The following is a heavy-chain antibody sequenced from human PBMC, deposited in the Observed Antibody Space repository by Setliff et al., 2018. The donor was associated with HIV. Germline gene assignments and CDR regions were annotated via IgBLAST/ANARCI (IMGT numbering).Heavy chain of an antibody. CDR3: ARISGYCSSTSCPPDY. D-gene: IGHD2-2*01. CDR2: ISAYNGDT. CDR1: GYSFTSYG. Sequence: ASVKVSCKASGYSFTSYGITWVRQAPGQGLEWMGLISAYNGDTNSAQKLQGRVTMTTDTSTNTAYMELRSLRSDDTAVYYCARISGYCSSTSCPPDYWGQGTLVTVSS. J-gene: IGHJ4*02. V-gene: IGHV1-18*01.